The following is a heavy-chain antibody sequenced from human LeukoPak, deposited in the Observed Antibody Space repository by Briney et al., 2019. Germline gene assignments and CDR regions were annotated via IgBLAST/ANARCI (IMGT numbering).Heavy chain of an antibody. V-gene: IGHV4-39*01. CDR3: ARSGSYSSSEYFDY. Sequence: PSETLSLTCTVSGGSISSSSYYWGWIRQPPGKGLEWIGSIYYSGSTYYNPSLKSRVTISVDTSKNQFSLKLSSVTAADTAVYYCARSGSYSSSEYFDYWGQGTLVTVSS. CDR2: IYYSGST. CDR1: GGSISSSSYY. D-gene: IGHD6-19*01. J-gene: IGHJ4*02.